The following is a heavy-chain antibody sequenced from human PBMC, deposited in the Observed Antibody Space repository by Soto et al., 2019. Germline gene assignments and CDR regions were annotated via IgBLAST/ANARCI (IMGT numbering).Heavy chain of an antibody. Sequence: QVQLVQSGAEVKKPGASVKVSCKASGYTFTSYDINWVRQATGQGLEWMGWMNPNSGNTGYAQKFQGRVTMTRNTSISTAYMELSRLRSEDTAVYYCARASSEYYDILTGYYYYYYYMDVWGKGTTVTVSS. V-gene: IGHV1-8*01. CDR2: MNPNSGNT. J-gene: IGHJ6*03. D-gene: IGHD3-9*01. CDR3: ARASSEYYDILTGYYYYYYYMDV. CDR1: GYTFTSYD.